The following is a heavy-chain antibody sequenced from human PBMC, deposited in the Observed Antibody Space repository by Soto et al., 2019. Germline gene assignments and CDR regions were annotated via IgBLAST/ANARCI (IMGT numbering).Heavy chain of an antibody. Sequence: QVQLVQSGAEVKKPGSSVKVSCKASGGTFSSYAISWVRQAPGQGLEWMGGIIPIFGTANYAQKFQGRVTITADESTSTAYMELSSLRSEDTAVYYCARWGQLVQGYYYYDGMDVWGQGTTVTVSS. CDR3: ARWGQLVQGYYYYDGMDV. D-gene: IGHD6-6*01. CDR2: IIPIFGTA. CDR1: GGTFSSYA. J-gene: IGHJ6*02. V-gene: IGHV1-69*01.